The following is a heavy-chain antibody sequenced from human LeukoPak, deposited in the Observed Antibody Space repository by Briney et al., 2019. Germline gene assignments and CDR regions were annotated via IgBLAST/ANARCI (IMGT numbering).Heavy chain of an antibody. CDR1: GGSISSGSYY. Sequence: SQTLSLTCTVSGGSISSGSYYWSWIRQPAGKGLEWIGRVYTSGSTNYNPSLKSRVTISVDTSKNQFSLKLSSVTAADTAVYYCARKVVPAAKNWFDPWGQGTLVTVSS. CDR3: ARKVVPAAKNWFDP. V-gene: IGHV4-61*02. D-gene: IGHD2-2*01. CDR2: VYTSGST. J-gene: IGHJ5*02.